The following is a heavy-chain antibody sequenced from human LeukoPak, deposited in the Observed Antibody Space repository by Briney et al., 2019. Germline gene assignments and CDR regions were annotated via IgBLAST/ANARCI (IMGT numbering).Heavy chain of an antibody. D-gene: IGHD3-10*01. CDR1: GYTSTGYY. CDR3: ARVKVTMVRGVMFPFDP. V-gene: IGHV1-2*02. Sequence: ASVKVSCKASGYTSTGYYMHWVRQAPGQGLEWMGWINPNSGGTNYAQKFQGRVTMTRDTSISTAYMELSRLRSDDTAVYYCARVKVTMVRGVMFPFDPWGQGTLVTVSS. CDR2: INPNSGGT. J-gene: IGHJ5*02.